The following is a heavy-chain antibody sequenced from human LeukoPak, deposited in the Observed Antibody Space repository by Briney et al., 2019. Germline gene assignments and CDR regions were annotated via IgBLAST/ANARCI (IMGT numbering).Heavy chain of an antibody. CDR3: ARRIQGGYHGMDV. D-gene: IGHD2-15*01. CDR1: GFTFSSYG. CDR2: ISYDGSNK. V-gene: IGHV3-30*03. Sequence: PGGSLRLSCAASGFTFSSYGMHWVRQAPGKGLEWVAVISYDGSNKYYADSVKGRFTISRDNSKNMLYLQMNSLRAEDTAVYYCARRIQGGYHGMDVWGQGTTVSVTS. J-gene: IGHJ6*02.